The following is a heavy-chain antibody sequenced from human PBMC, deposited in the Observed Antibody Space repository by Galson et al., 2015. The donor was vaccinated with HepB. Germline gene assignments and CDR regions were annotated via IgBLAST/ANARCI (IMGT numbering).Heavy chain of an antibody. Sequence: SLRLSCAASGFTFSNAWMNWVRQAPGKGLEWVGRIKSKIDDGTTDYAAPVKGRFTISRDDSKNTLYLQMNSLKTEDTAMYYCTAGPINVFLSNYYTHYFFDYWGQGSLVTVSS. CDR2: IKSKIDDGTT. CDR1: GFTFSNAW. CDR3: TAGPINVFLSNYYTHYFFDY. D-gene: IGHD3-3*01. V-gene: IGHV3-15*01. J-gene: IGHJ4*02.